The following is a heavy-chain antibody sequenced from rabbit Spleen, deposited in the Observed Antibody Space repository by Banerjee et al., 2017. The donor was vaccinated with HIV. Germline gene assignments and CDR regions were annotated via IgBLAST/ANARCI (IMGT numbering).Heavy chain of an antibody. Sequence: QSLEESGGDLVKPGGTLTVTCKASGFSFSGDSYMCWVRQAPGRGLEWIACIDIGSSGFTYFASWAKGRFTFSKTSSTTVTLQMTSLTAADTATYFCARDLTGVIGRNFGWWGPGTLVTVS. D-gene: IGHD4-1*01. CDR2: IDIGSSGFT. J-gene: IGHJ6*01. CDR3: ARDLTGVIGRNFGW. CDR1: GFSFSGDSY. V-gene: IGHV1S40*01.